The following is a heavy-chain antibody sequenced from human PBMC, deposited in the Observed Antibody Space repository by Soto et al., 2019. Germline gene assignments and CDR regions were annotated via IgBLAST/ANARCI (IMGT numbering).Heavy chain of an antibody. CDR1: GFTFSSYG. V-gene: IGHV3-30*18. CDR2: ISYDGSNK. Sequence: QVPLVESGGGVVQPGRSLRLSCAASGFTFSSYGMHWVRQAPGKGLEWVAVISYDGSNKYYADSVKGRFTISRDNSKNTLYLQMNSLRAEDTAVYYCAKGRLWFGEPRGVWGQGTLVTVSS. CDR3: AKGRLWFGEPRGV. D-gene: IGHD3-10*01. J-gene: IGHJ4*02.